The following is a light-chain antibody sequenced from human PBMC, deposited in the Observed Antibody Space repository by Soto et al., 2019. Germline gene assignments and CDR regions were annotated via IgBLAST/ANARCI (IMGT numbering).Light chain of an antibody. CDR1: QTVIKNY. CDR3: QKYETSPYT. V-gene: IGKV3-20*01. CDR2: GAS. J-gene: IGKJ2*01. Sequence: EIVLTQSPGTLSLSPGERATLSCRASQTVIKNYLAWYQRKPGQAPRLLIYGASNRATGIPDRFSGGGSGTDFTLTISRLEAEDSALYYCQKYETSPYTFGQGTKVDSK.